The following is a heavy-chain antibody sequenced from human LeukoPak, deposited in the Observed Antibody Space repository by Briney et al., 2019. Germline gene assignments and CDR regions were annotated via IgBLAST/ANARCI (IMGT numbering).Heavy chain of an antibody. CDR1: GFTFSSYE. J-gene: IGHJ6*04. D-gene: IGHD4-17*01. V-gene: IGHV3-48*03. CDR2: ISSSGSTI. CDR3: ARDPTMTTVTHYGMDV. Sequence: GGSLRLSRAASGFTFSSYEMNWVRQAPGKGLEWVSYISSSGSTIYYADSVKGRFTISRDNAKNSLYLQMNSLRAEDTAVYYCARDPTMTTVTHYGMDVWGKGTTVTVSS.